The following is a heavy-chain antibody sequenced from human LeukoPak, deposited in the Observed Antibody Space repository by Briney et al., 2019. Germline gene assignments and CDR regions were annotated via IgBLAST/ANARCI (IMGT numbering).Heavy chain of an antibody. Sequence: GGSLRLSCAASGFSFSNYAMSWVRQAPGTGLEWVSGINWSGGSTGYADSVKGRFTISRDNAKNSLYLQMNSLRAEDTALYYCARGSSGYSYYYGMDVWGQGTTVTVSS. V-gene: IGHV3-20*04. D-gene: IGHD3-22*01. CDR3: ARGSSGYSYYYGMDV. CDR2: INWSGGST. J-gene: IGHJ6*02. CDR1: GFSFSNYA.